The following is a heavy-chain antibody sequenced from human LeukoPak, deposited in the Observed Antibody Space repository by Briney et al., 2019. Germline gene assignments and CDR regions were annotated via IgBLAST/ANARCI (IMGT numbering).Heavy chain of an antibody. CDR3: TRGRGWLAPFDF. CDR2: MNSKSGNT. D-gene: IGHD3-22*01. CDR1: VYTFSTYD. Sequence: GASVTVSCKASVYTFSTYDINWVRQAPGHALEWLGWMNSKSGNTGVAQKLQGRRFMNRKTSITPAYMELRSLRFEDTAVYYCTRGRGWLAPFDFWGQGTRVTVSS. J-gene: IGHJ4*02. V-gene: IGHV1-8*01.